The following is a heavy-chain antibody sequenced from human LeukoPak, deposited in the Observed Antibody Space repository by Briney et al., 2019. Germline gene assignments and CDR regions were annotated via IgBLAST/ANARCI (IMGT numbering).Heavy chain of an antibody. D-gene: IGHD3-3*01. Sequence: SETLSLTCTVSGGSISSYYGSWIRQPPGKGLEWIGYIYTSGSTNYNPSLKSRVTISVDTSKNQFSLKMSSVTAADTAVYYCARLSRDYDFWSGYYNTEYNWFDPWGQGTLVTVSS. J-gene: IGHJ5*02. V-gene: IGHV4-4*09. CDR1: GGSISSYY. CDR2: IYTSGST. CDR3: ARLSRDYDFWSGYYNTEYNWFDP.